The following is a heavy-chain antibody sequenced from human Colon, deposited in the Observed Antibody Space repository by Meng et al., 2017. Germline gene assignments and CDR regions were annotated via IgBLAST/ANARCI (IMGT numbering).Heavy chain of an antibody. CDR2: IYSGGSI. D-gene: IGHD1-26*01. CDR3: ARNSGSYPYYFDY. J-gene: IGHJ4*02. V-gene: IGHV3-53*01. CDR1: WFTVNTYY. Sequence: GGGFIKPGGSLLLSCAASWFTVNTYYMTWCRQAPGMGLQWVSIIYSGGSIYHADSVKGRFTISRDNSKNTLHLQMNSLRAEDTAVYYCARNSGSYPYYFDYWGQGALVTVSS.